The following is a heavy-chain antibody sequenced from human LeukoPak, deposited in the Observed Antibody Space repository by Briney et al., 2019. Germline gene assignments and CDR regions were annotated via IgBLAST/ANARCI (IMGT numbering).Heavy chain of an antibody. CDR2: IYYSGST. Sequence: SETLSLTCTVSGGSISSSSYYWGWIRQPPGKGLEWIGSIYYSGSTYYNPSLKSRVTISVDTSKNQFSLKLSSVTVADTAVYYCARQSGYYDFWSGYYLNWFDPWGQGTLVTVSS. D-gene: IGHD3-3*01. CDR3: ARQSGYYDFWSGYYLNWFDP. V-gene: IGHV4-39*01. CDR1: GGSISSSSYY. J-gene: IGHJ5*02.